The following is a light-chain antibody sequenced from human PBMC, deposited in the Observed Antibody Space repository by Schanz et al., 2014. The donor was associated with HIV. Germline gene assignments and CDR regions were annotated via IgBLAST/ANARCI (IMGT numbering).Light chain of an antibody. J-gene: IGLJ1*01. CDR3: CSYTTTSTYV. V-gene: IGLV2-14*03. CDR1: SSDVGSYIY. Sequence: QSALTQPASVSGSPGQSITVSCTGTSSDVGSYIYVSWYQQHPGKAPKLMIYDVSNRPSGVSNRFSGSKSGNTASLTISGLQAEDEADYYCCSYTTTSTYVFGAGTKLTVL. CDR2: DVS.